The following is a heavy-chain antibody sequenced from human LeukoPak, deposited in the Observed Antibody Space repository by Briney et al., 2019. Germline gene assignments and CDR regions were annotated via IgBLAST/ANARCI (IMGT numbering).Heavy chain of an antibody. D-gene: IGHD5-18*01. CDR3: AREGYSYGLAFDI. J-gene: IGHJ3*02. Sequence: ASVKVSCKASGGTFSSYAISWVRQAPGQGLEWMGGIIPIFGTANYAQKFQGRVTITADESTSTAYMELSSLRSEDTAVYYCAREGYSYGLAFDIWGQGTMVTVSS. CDR2: IIPIFGTA. CDR1: GGTFSSYA. V-gene: IGHV1-69*01.